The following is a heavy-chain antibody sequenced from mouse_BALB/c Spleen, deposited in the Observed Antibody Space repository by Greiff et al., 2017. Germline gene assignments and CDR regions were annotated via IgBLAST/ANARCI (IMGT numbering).Heavy chain of an antibody. CDR2: IDPANGNT. CDR3: ARSLYYYGSSYNYAMDY. CDR1: GFNIKDTY. Sequence: VKLQQSGAELVKPGASVKLSCTASGFNIKDTYMHWVKQRPEQGLEWIGRIDPANGNTKYDPQFQGKATITADTSSNTAYLQLSSLPSEDTAVYYCARSLYYYGSSYNYAMDYWGQGTSVTVSS. J-gene: IGHJ4*01. D-gene: IGHD1-1*01. V-gene: IGHV14-3*02.